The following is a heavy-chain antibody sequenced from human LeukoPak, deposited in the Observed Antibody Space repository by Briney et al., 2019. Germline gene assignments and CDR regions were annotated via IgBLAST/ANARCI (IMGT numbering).Heavy chain of an antibody. J-gene: IGHJ4*02. D-gene: IGHD1-26*01. CDR3: ARDTGNFDVDY. CDR1: GGSISSSSAY. Sequence: PSETLSLTCTVSGGSISSSSAYWGWIRQFPGKGPEWMGSILYSGSTYYIPSLKSRLTISADTSKNQFSLKPSSVTAADTAVYYCARDTGNFDVDYWGQGTLVTVSS. CDR2: ILYSGST. V-gene: IGHV4-39*01.